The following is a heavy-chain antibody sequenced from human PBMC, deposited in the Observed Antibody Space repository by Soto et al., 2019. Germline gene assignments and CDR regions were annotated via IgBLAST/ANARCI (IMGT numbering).Heavy chain of an antibody. CDR1: GGSISSSSYY. Sequence: QLQLQESGPGLVKPSETLSLTCTVSGGSISSSSYYWGWIRQPPGKGLEWIGSIYYSGSTYYNPSLKSRVTISVDTSKNQFSLKLSSVTAADTAVYYCARQFGGVIITRGMDVWGQGTTVTVSS. CDR2: IYYSGST. J-gene: IGHJ6*02. CDR3: ARQFGGVIITRGMDV. D-gene: IGHD3-10*01. V-gene: IGHV4-39*01.